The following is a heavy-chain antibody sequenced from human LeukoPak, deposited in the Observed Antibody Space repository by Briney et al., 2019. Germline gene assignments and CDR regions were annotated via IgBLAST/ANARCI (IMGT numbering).Heavy chain of an antibody. J-gene: IGHJ5*02. CDR3: ARRVISEFSIDKGNWLDP. CDR2: IYYSGST. CDR1: GGSISSYY. V-gene: IGHV4-59*08. D-gene: IGHD3-3*02. Sequence: SETLSLTCTVSGGSISSYYWSWIRQPPGKGLEWVGYIYYSGSTHHNPSHTSRIYLSVDTSKNQFSLKLSSVTAADTAVYYCARRVISEFSIDKGNWLDPWGQGTLVTVSS.